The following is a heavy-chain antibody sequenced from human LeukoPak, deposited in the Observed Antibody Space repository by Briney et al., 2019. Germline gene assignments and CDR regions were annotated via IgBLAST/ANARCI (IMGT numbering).Heavy chain of an antibody. D-gene: IGHD1-1*01. Sequence: GGSLRLSCAASVFTFRSYAMSCVPEAPGKGLGGCSAFSGSGGITYYADSVKGRFTIPRENSNNRLYLQMNRLRAPDKAGHYFAKDRLERRLQPIFDYLGQGAMVTVSS. CDR3: AKDRLERRLQPIFDY. CDR2: FSGSGGIT. J-gene: IGHJ4*02. CDR1: VFTFRSYA. V-gene: IGHV3-23*01.